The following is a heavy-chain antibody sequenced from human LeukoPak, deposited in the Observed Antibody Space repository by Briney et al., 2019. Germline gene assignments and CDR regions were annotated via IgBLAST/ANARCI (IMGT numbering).Heavy chain of an antibody. J-gene: IGHJ5*02. CDR1: GGSFSGYY. CDR3: ARRVIAVAGNWFDP. V-gene: IGHV4-59*08. D-gene: IGHD6-19*01. Sequence: SETLSLTCAVYGGSFSGYYWSWIRQPPGKGLEWIGYIYYSGSTNYNPSLKSRVTISVDTSKNQFSLKLSSVTAADTAVYYCARRVIAVAGNWFDPWGQGTLVTVSS. CDR2: IYYSGST.